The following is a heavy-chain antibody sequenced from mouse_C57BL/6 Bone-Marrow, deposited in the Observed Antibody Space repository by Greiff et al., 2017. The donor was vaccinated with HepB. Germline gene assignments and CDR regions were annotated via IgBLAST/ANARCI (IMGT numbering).Heavy chain of an antibody. V-gene: IGHV1-5*01. Sequence: VQLQQSGTVLARPGASVKMSCKTSGYTFTSYWMHWVKQRPGQGLEWIGAIYPGNSDTSYNQKFKGKAKLTAVTSASNAYMELSSLTNEDSAVYYCTRNSNYPYAMDYWGQGTSVTVSS. J-gene: IGHJ4*01. CDR2: IYPGNSDT. CDR3: TRNSNYPYAMDY. D-gene: IGHD2-5*01. CDR1: GYTFTSYW.